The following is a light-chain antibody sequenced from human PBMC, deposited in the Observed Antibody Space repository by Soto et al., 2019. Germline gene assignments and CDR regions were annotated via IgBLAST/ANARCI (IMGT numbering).Light chain of an antibody. CDR3: CSYAGSSTYV. V-gene: IGLV2-23*01. CDR1: SSDVGNYDL. J-gene: IGLJ1*01. Sequence: QSALTQPASVSGSPGQSITISCTGTSSDVGNYDLVSWYQQLPGKAPKFILYEGSKRPSGGSNRFTGSKSGNTASLTISGLQAEDEADYYCCSYAGSSTYVFGTGSKVTGL. CDR2: EGS.